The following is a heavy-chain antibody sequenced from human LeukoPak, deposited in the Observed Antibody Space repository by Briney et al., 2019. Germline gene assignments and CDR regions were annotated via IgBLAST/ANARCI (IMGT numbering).Heavy chain of an antibody. CDR2: IYYSGST. V-gene: IGHV4-59*01. CDR1: GGSFSGYY. J-gene: IGHJ4*02. D-gene: IGHD5-18*01. Sequence: SETLSLTCAVYGGSFSGYYWSWIRQPPGKGLEWIGYIYYSGSTNYNPSLKSRVTISVDTSKNQFSLKLSSVTAADTAVYYCARGDTATRWGQETLVTVSS. CDR3: ARGDTATR.